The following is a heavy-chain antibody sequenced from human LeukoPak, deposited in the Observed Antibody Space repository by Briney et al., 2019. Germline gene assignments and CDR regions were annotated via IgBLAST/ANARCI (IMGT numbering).Heavy chain of an antibody. V-gene: IGHV3-74*01. CDR2: ITPDGSTT. D-gene: IGHD4-23*01. CDR1: GFTFSTYW. CDR3: VTLTSVVSEHAFDM. J-gene: IGHJ3*02. Sequence: GGSLRLSCAASGFTFSTYWVHWIRQAPGKGLMWASRITPDGSTTSHADFVKGRFTISRDNAKNTVSLQMNSLSAEDTAVYYCVTLTSVVSEHAFDMWGQGTMVAVSS.